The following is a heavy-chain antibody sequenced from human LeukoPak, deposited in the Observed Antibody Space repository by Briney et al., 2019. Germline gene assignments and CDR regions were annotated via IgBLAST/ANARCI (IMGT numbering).Heavy chain of an antibody. CDR3: AGDRGSGWPSADYYFDY. V-gene: IGHV4-4*07. D-gene: IGHD6-19*01. Sequence: PSETLSLTCTVSGGSISSYYWSWIRQPAGKGLEWIGRIYTSGSTNYNPSLKSRVTMSVDTSKNQFSLKLSSVTAADTAVYYCAGDRGSGWPSADYYFDYWGQGTLVTVSS. CDR1: GGSISSYY. CDR2: IYTSGST. J-gene: IGHJ4*02.